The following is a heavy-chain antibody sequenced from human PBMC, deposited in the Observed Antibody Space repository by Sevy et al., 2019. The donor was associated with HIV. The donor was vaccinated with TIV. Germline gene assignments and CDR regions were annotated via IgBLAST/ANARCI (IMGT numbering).Heavy chain of an antibody. CDR1: GFTFSSYS. J-gene: IGHJ6*02. V-gene: IGHV3-48*01. CDR3: ARGAKDIVVVSAATVYYYYGMDV. CDR2: ISSSSSTI. Sequence: GGSLRLSCAASGFTFSSYSMNWVRQAPGKGLEWVSYISSSSSTIYYADSVKGRFTISRDNAKNSLYLQMNSLRAEDTAVYYCARGAKDIVVVSAATVYYYYGMDVWGQGTTVTVSS. D-gene: IGHD2-2*01.